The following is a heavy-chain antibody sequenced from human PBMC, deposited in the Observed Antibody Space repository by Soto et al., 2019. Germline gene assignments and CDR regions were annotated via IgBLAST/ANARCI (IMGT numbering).Heavy chain of an antibody. J-gene: IGHJ4*02. Sequence: QVQLQESGPGLVKPSQTLSLTCTVSGGSINSGGYCWSWIRQHPGKGLDWIGCISYGGSTSYNPSLKSRVTISVGTSKNQLSLKLTSVTAADTAVYYCSRGILVWGQGALITVSS. D-gene: IGHD5-18*01. V-gene: IGHV4-31*03. CDR3: SRGILV. CDR2: ISYGGST. CDR1: GGSINSGGYC.